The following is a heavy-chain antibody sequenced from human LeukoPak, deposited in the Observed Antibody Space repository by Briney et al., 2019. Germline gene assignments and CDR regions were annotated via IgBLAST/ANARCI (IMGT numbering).Heavy chain of an antibody. V-gene: IGHV4-39*01. CDR1: GGSISSSSYY. CDR2: IYYSGST. D-gene: IGHD2-2*01. Sequence: PSETLSLTCTVSGGSISSSSYYWGWIRQPPGKGLEWIGSIYYSGSTYYNPSLKSRVIISVDTSKSQFSLKLSSVTAADTAVYYCARQRRGVVPARLDYWGQGTLVTVSS. J-gene: IGHJ4*02. CDR3: ARQRRGVVPARLDY.